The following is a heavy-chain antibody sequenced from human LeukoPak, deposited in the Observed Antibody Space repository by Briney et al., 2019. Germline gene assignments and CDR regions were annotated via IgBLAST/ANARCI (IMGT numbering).Heavy chain of an antibody. D-gene: IGHD2-15*01. J-gene: IGHJ4*02. CDR3: ARAVRDREPGYCSGGSCFYFDY. V-gene: IGHV3-33*01. CDR2: IWYDGSNK. Sequence: GGSLRLSCAASGFTFSGYGMHWVRQAPGKGLEWVAVIWYDGSNKYYADSVKGRFTISRDNSENTLYLQMNSLRAADTAVYYCARAVRDREPGYCSGGSCFYFDYWGQGTLVTVSS. CDR1: GFTFSGYG.